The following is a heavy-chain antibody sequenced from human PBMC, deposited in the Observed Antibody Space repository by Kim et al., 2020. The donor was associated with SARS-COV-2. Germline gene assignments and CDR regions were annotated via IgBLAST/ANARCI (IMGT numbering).Heavy chain of an antibody. CDR2: IYYSGST. CDR1: GGSISSSSYY. V-gene: IGHV4-39*01. J-gene: IGHJ4*02. D-gene: IGHD3-22*01. CDR3: ARGPYYDSSGYYYEDY. Sequence: SETLSLTCTVSGGSISSSSYYWGWIRQPLGKGLEWIGSIYYSGSTYYNPSLKSRVTISVDTSKNQFSLKLSSVTAADTAVYYCARGPYYDSSGYYYEDYWGQGTLVTVSS.